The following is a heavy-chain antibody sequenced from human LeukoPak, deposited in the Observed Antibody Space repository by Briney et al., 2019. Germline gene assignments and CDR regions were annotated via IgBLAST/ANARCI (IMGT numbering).Heavy chain of an antibody. J-gene: IGHJ4*02. D-gene: IGHD5-24*01. CDR3: AEGDGYNGCFDS. CDR1: GSTFEDFA. Sequence: GGSLRLSCAASGSTFEDFAMHWVRRPPGKGLEWVSFISKNGSNTYYADSVKGRFTISRDNSKNSLFLQLDGLRTDDAALYYCAEGDGYNGCFDSWGQGTLVTVSS. CDR2: ISKNGSNT. V-gene: IGHV3-43*01.